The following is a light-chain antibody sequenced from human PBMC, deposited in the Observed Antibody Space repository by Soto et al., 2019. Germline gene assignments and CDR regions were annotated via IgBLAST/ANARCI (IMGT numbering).Light chain of an antibody. CDR2: GES. V-gene: IGKV3-20*01. Sequence: EIVFTQYPGTLSLSPGERSTLSCMASQSVSNNYLAWYQQKPGQAPRLLIYGESNRATGIPDRFSGSGSGTDFTLTISRLEPEDFAVYYCQQYGSSGTFGQGTKVDIK. CDR1: QSVSNNY. J-gene: IGKJ1*01. CDR3: QQYGSSGT.